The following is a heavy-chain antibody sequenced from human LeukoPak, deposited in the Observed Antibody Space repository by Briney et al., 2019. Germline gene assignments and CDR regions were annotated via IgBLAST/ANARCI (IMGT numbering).Heavy chain of an antibody. CDR3: ARGYGSGSYYNADYYYYMDV. V-gene: IGHV1-18*01. CDR2: ISAYNGNK. D-gene: IGHD3-10*01. CDR1: GYTFTNYG. Sequence: ASVKVSCKASGYTFTNYGISWVRQAPGQGLDWMGWISAYNGNKVYAQELQGRVTMTTDTSTSTAYMELRSLRSDDTAVYYCARGYGSGSYYNADYYYYMDVWGKGTTVTISS. J-gene: IGHJ6*03.